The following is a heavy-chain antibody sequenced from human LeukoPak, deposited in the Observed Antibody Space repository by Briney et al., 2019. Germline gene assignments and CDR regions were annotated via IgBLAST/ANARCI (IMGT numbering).Heavy chain of an antibody. Sequence: AGGSLRLSCAASGFTFSSYAMSWVRQAPGKGLEWVSAISGSGGSTYYADSVKGRLTISRDNSKTTLYLQLNSLRAEDTAVYYCAKDHLRFSGSYRIFDYWRQGTLVPVPS. V-gene: IGHV3-23*01. CDR2: ISGSGGST. CDR1: GFTFSSYA. J-gene: IGHJ4*02. D-gene: IGHD1-26*01. CDR3: AKDHLRFSGSYRIFDY.